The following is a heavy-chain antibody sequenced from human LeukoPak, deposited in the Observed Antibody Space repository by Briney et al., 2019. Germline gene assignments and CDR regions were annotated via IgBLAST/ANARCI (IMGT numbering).Heavy chain of an antibody. V-gene: IGHV3-73*01. CDR2: ISSRGNSCGT. Sequence: GGAVTQSRACSGLIHSYSPMHWVGPASGKGLDWVGRISSRGNSCGTDYAASVKGRFTISRDNSKNTAYLQMNSLKAEDTAVYYCTSVWDFWSGSLDYWGQGTLVTVSS. J-gene: IGHJ4*02. CDR3: TSVWDFWSGSLDY. CDR1: GLIHSYSP. D-gene: IGHD3-3*01.